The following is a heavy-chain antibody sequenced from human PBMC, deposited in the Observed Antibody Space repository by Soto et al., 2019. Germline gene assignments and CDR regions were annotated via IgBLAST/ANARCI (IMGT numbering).Heavy chain of an antibody. CDR1: ACSESGYI. J-gene: IGHJ3*01. Sequence: SVKIDCKRAACSESGYIMVVVRQAHGQGLEWMGRIIPILCIANYAQKFQGRVTITADKSTSTAYMELSSLRSEDTAVYFCATSSIWYALEASDFWGQGTMVTVS. D-gene: IGHD6-13*01. CDR2: IIPILCIA. V-gene: IGHV1-69*02. CDR3: ATSSIWYALEASDF.